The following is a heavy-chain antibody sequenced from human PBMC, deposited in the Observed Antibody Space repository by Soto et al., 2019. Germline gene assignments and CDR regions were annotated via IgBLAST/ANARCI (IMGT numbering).Heavy chain of an antibody. CDR2: IYYTGNT. D-gene: IGHD1-7*01. Sequence: SETLSLTCSVSGGSIVDYYWSWIRQPPGKGLEWIGFIYYTGNTRYNPSLGSRVTMSLDTSKNQFSLKLTSATAADTAFYYCARDVNRWELRGFFDPWGRGALVTVSS. CDR1: GGSIVDYY. J-gene: IGHJ5*02. V-gene: IGHV4-59*01. CDR3: ARDVNRWELRGFFDP.